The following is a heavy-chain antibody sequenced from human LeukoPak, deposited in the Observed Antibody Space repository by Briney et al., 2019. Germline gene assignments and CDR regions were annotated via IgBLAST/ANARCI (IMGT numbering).Heavy chain of an antibody. CDR1: GYTFTSYG. D-gene: IGHD3-3*01. J-gene: IGHJ4*02. V-gene: IGHV1-18*01. Sequence: ASVKVSCKASGYTFTSYGISWVRQAPGQGLEWMRWISAYNGNTNYAQKLQGRVTMTTDTSTSTAYMELRSLRSDDTAVYYCARDRYDFWSGYPKSSYYFDYWGQGTLVTVSS. CDR2: ISAYNGNT. CDR3: ARDRYDFWSGYPKSSYYFDY.